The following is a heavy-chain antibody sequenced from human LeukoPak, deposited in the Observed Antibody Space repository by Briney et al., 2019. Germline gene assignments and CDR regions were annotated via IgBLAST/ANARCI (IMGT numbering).Heavy chain of an antibody. V-gene: IGHV1-69*01. CDR1: GGTFRSYA. CDR3: ARGGYSSSWYGWFDP. CDR2: IIPIFGTA. Sequence: GASVKVSCKASGGTFRSYAINWVRQAPGQGLEWMGGIIPIFGTANYAQKFQGRVTITADESTSTAYMELSSLRSEDTAVYYCARGGYSSSWYGWFDPWGQGTLVTVSS. J-gene: IGHJ5*02. D-gene: IGHD6-13*01.